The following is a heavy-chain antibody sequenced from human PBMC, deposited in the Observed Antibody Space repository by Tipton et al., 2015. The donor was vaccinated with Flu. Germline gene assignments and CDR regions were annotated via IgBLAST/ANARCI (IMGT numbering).Heavy chain of an antibody. V-gene: IGHV3-30*13. CDR1: GFTFSNYG. CDR3: ARDGDLDRGPGQIFLDS. J-gene: IGHJ4*02. D-gene: IGHD2-21*01. Sequence: QLVQSGGGVVQPGRSLRLSCAASGFTFSNYGMFWVRQAPGKGLEWVTTISYDGSNQYYADSVKGRFTISRDNSKNMVYLQMNSLRAEDTAVYYCARDGDLDRGPGQIFLDSWGQGTLVTVSS. CDR2: ISYDGSNQ.